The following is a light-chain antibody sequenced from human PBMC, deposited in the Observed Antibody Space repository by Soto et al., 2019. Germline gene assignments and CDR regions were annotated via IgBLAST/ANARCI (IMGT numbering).Light chain of an antibody. CDR2: AAS. Sequence: AIRMTQSPSSLSASTGDRVTITCRASQGLSSYLAWYQQKPGKAPKLLIYAASTLQSRVPSSFSGSVSGTDFTLTISFLQSEDFATYYCQQYYSYPRTFGQGTKVEIK. CDR1: QGLSSY. CDR3: QQYYSYPRT. V-gene: IGKV1-8*01. J-gene: IGKJ1*01.